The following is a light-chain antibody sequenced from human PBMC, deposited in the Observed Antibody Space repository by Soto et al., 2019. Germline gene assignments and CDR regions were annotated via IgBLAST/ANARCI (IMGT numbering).Light chain of an antibody. J-gene: IGLJ1*01. CDR2: DNN. V-gene: IGLV1-51*01. CDR3: GRWDSRLSTYV. Sequence: QSVLTQPPSVSAAPGQQVTISCSRSSSNIGNDYVSWYQQLPGTAPKLLIYDNNKRAAGIPDRFSGSESGTSATLGITGHQTGDEADYYCGRWDSRLSTYVFGTGTKLTVL. CDR1: SSNIGNDY.